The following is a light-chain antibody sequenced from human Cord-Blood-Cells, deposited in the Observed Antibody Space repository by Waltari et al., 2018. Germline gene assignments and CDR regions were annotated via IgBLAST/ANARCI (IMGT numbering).Light chain of an antibody. CDR3: QQYNNWPPMYT. V-gene: IGKV3-15*01. Sequence: EIVMTQSPATLSVSPGERATLSCRASQSVSSNLAWYQQKPGQAPRLLIYGASTRTTGSPARFSGSGSATDFTLTIISRQSEDFAVYYCQQYNNWPPMYTFGQGTKLEIK. CDR1: QSVSSN. CDR2: GAS. J-gene: IGKJ2*01.